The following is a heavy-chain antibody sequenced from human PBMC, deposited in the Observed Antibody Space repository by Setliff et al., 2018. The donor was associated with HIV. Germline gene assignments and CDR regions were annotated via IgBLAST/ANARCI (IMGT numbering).Heavy chain of an antibody. Sequence: ASVKVSCKASGYTFTTYSMNWVRQAPGQGLEWMGWINTKTGNPTYAQGFTGRFVFSLDTPVSTAYLQINSLKAEDTAIYYCARVGVDSQEYFQHWGQGTLVTVSS. D-gene: IGHD3-3*01. V-gene: IGHV7-4-1*02. J-gene: IGHJ1*01. CDR1: GYTFTTYS. CDR3: ARVGVDSQEYFQH. CDR2: INTKTGNP.